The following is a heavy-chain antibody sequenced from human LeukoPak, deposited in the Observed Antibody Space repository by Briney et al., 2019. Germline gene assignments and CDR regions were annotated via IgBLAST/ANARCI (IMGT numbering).Heavy chain of an antibody. D-gene: IGHD2-2*01. J-gene: IGHJ4*02. CDR2: IYPGDSDT. V-gene: IGHV5-51*01. Sequence: GESLKISCRGSGYSFTTYWIGGVRQMPGKGLEWMGIIYPGDSDTRYSPSFQGQVTMSADKSINTAYLQWSSLKASDTAMYYCARRQGCSSTSCPPDSWGQGTLVTVSS. CDR3: ARRQGCSSTSCPPDS. CDR1: GYSFTTYW.